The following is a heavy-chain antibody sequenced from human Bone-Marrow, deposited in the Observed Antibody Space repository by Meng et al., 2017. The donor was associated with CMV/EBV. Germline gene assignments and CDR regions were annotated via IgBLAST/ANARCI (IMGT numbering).Heavy chain of an antibody. V-gene: IGHV1-2*02. CDR3: ARGGVGLVATFPN. CDR2: INPNLGST. D-gene: IGHD5-12*01. J-gene: IGHJ4*02. CDR1: GYSFTDNY. Sequence: ASVKVSCQTSGYSFTDNYLLWVRQAPGQGLEWMGWINPNLGSTKYAQMFQGRVTLTRDASISTAYMQLTSLTSDDTAVYYCARGGVGLVATFPNWGQGTLVTVSS.